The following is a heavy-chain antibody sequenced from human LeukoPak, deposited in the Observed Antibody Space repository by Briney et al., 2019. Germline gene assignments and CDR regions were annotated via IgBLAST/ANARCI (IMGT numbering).Heavy chain of an antibody. D-gene: IGHD3-22*01. J-gene: IGHJ6*02. CDR2: INPNSGGT. CDR3: ARDLDRSGSDYYGMDV. Sequence: ASVKVSCKASGYTFTDYYLHWVRQAPGQGLEWMGWINPNSGGTHFAQKFQGWVTMTRDTSISTAYMEVNRLTYDDTPVYYCARDLDRSGSDYYGMDVWGQGTTVTVSS. V-gene: IGHV1-2*04. CDR1: GYTFTDYY.